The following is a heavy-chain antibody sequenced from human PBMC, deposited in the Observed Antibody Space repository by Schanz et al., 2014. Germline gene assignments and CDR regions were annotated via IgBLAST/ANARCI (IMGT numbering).Heavy chain of an antibody. D-gene: IGHD6-6*01. J-gene: IGHJ6*03. CDR3: ARADIGARTHDYYYYFIDV. CDR2: ISGSSENT. Sequence: QVQLVESGGGVVQPGRSLRLSCAASGITLSGYGLHWVRQAPGKGLEWVATISGSSENTYYADSVKGRVTISRDNAENTLYLQRNSLRAEDTAVYYCARADIGARTHDYYYYFIDVWGIGTTVTVSS. CDR1: GITLSGYG. V-gene: IGHV3-33*04.